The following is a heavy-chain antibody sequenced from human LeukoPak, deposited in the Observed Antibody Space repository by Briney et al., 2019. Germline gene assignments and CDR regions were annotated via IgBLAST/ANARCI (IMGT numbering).Heavy chain of an antibody. CDR1: GFTFSSYA. J-gene: IGHJ6*02. CDR3: ARDIGEHSGSYPYYYYYYGMDV. D-gene: IGHD1-26*01. Sequence: GGSLRLSCAASGFTFSSYAMHWVRQAPGKGLEWVAVISYDGSNKYYADSVKGRFTISRDNSKNTLYLQMNSLRAEDTAVYYCARDIGEHSGSYPYYYYYYGMDVWGQGTTVTVSS. V-gene: IGHV3-30-3*01. CDR2: ISYDGSNK.